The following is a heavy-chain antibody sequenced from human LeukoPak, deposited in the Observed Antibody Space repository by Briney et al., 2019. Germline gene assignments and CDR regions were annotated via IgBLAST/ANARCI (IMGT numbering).Heavy chain of an antibody. V-gene: IGHV3-48*01. CDR2: IGSSSSTI. CDR3: ARVGGRGIDY. CDR1: GFTFGSFS. D-gene: IGHD1-26*01. J-gene: IGHJ4*02. Sequence: GGSLRLSCAASGFTFGSFSMSWVRQAPGMGLEWASYIGSSSSTIYYADSVKSRFTISRDNVKKSLYLQMNSLRAEDTAVYYCARVGGRGIDYWGQGTLVTVSS.